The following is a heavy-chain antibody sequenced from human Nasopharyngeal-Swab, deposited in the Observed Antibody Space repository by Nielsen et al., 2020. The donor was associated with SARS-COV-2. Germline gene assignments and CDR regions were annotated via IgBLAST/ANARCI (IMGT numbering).Heavy chain of an antibody. Sequence: SLKIPCAASVFTFDDYAMHWVRQAPGKGLELVSGISWPSGSIGYADSVKGRFTISRDNAKNSLSLQMNSLRAEDTALYYCAKDSSVWYDDYGMDVWGQGTTVTVSS. CDR2: ISWPSGSI. CDR1: VFTFDDYA. V-gene: IGHV3-9*01. CDR3: AKDSSVWYDDYGMDV. D-gene: IGHD6-19*01. J-gene: IGHJ6*02.